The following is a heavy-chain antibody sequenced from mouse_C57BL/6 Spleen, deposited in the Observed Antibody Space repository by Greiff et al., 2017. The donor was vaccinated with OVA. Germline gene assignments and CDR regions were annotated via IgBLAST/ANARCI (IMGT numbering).Heavy chain of an antibody. Sequence: QVQLQQPGAELVRPGTSVKLSCKASGYTFTSYWMHWVKQRPGQGLEWIGVIDPSDSYTIYNQKFKGKATLTVDTSSSTAYMQLRSLTSEDSAVYYCARPTGVARGYFDVWGTGTTVTVSS. CDR2: IDPSDSYT. D-gene: IGHD1-1*01. J-gene: IGHJ1*03. V-gene: IGHV1-59*01. CDR3: ARPTGVARGYFDV. CDR1: GYTFTSYW.